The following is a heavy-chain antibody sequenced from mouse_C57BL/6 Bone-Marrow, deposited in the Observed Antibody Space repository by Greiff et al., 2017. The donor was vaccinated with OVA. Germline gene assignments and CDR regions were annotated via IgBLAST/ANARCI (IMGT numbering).Heavy chain of an antibody. CDR3: ARESHFRHYYGSSYWYFDV. Sequence: EVKLMESGGGLVKPGGSLKLSCAASGFTFSSYAMSWVRQTPEKRLEWVATISDGGSYTYYPDNVKGRFTISRDNAKNNLYLQMSHLKSEDTAMYYCARESHFRHYYGSSYWYFDVWGTGTTVTVSS. D-gene: IGHD1-1*01. V-gene: IGHV5-4*01. CDR1: GFTFSSYA. J-gene: IGHJ1*03. CDR2: ISDGGSYT.